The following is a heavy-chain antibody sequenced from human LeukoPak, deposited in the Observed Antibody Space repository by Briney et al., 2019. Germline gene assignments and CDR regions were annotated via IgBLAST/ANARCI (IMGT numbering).Heavy chain of an antibody. D-gene: IGHD4-17*01. J-gene: IGHJ4*02. Sequence: GGSLRLSCAASGFTFSNYAMSWVRQAPGKGLEWVSVISISGGSTYYADSVKGRFTISRDNSKNTLFLQMNSLRAEDTAVYYCARRGESASYGDYRFDYWGQGTLVTVSS. CDR1: GFTFSNYA. V-gene: IGHV3-23*01. CDR3: ARRGESASYGDYRFDY. CDR2: ISISGGST.